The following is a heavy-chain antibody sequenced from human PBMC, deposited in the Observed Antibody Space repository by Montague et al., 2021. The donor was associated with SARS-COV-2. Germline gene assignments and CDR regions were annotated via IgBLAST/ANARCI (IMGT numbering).Heavy chain of an antibody. J-gene: IGHJ2*01. CDR1: GGSISTSPYF. V-gene: IGHV4-39*07. D-gene: IGHD2-15*01. Sequence: SETLSLTCTVSGGSISTSPYFWGWIRQPPGKGLEWIGSIYYSGSTYYNPSLKSRVAISVDTSRNQFSLKLSSVTAADTAVYYCARVLGGYCSGGSCYRGWYFDLWGRGTLVTVSS. CDR3: ARVLGGYCSGGSCYRGWYFDL. CDR2: IYYSGST.